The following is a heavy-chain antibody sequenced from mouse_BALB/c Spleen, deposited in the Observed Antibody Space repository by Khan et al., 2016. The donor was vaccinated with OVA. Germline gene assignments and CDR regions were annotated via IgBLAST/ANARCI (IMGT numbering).Heavy chain of an antibody. CDR3: ARGTAYYGNYEAMDY. CDR1: GFSLSNYG. V-gene: IGHV2-9*02. J-gene: IGHJ4*01. D-gene: IGHD2-10*01. Sequence: VQLKESGPGLVAPSQSPSITCTVSGFSLSNYGVNWVRQPPGKGLEWLGIIWAGGSTNYNSALMSKLSIRKDNAKSQVFLKMNSLQTDDTAIDYCARGTAYYGNYEAMDYWGQGTSVTVSS. CDR2: IWAGGST.